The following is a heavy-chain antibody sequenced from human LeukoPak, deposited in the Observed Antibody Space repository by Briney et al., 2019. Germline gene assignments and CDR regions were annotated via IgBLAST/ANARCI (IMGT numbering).Heavy chain of an antibody. CDR1: GFTFSSYA. D-gene: IGHD1-26*01. CDR3: LVGASGLSDY. Sequence: GGSLRLSCSASGFTFSSYAMHWVRQAPGKGLEYVSGISSNGGSTYYADSVKGRFTISRDNSKNALYIQMSSLRAEDTAVYYCLVGASGLSDYWGQGTLVTVSS. CDR2: ISSNGGST. V-gene: IGHV3-64D*06. J-gene: IGHJ4*02.